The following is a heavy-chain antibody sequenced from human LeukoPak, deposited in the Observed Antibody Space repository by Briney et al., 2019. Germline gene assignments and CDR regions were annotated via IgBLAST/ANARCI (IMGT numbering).Heavy chain of an antibody. V-gene: IGHV3-30*04. CDR3: AKDLISYYYGSGTMDV. J-gene: IGHJ6*03. CDR1: GFTFSSCA. Sequence: GGSLRLSCAASGFTFSSCAMHWVRQAPGKGLEWVAVISYDGSNKYYADSVKGRFTISRDNSKNTLYLQMNSLRAEDTAVYYCAKDLISYYYGSGTMDVWGKGTTVTISS. CDR2: ISYDGSNK. D-gene: IGHD3-10*01.